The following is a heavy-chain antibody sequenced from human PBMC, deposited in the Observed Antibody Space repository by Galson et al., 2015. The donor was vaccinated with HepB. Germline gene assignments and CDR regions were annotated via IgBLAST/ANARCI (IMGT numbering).Heavy chain of an antibody. CDR1: GFTVSDNY. CDR3: AGDPGLRNGMDV. Sequence: SLRLSCAGSGFTVSDNYMNWVRQAPRKGLEWVSVLYSGGNTYYADPVKGRFTISRDKSKNTLYLQMHSLRPEDTAVYYCAGDPGLRNGMDVWGQGTTVTVSS. D-gene: IGHD1-14*01. V-gene: IGHV3-66*02. CDR2: LYSGGNT. J-gene: IGHJ6*02.